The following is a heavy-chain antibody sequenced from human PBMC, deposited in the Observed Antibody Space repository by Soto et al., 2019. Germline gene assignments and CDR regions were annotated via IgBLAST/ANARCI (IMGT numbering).Heavy chain of an antibody. CDR2: VYGDDDK. Sequence: QITLKESGPTLVKPTQTLTLTCTFSGFSLTTSGVGVGWIRQAPGMGLEWVALVYGDDDKRYLTSLKSRLTITKDTSKNQVVLTMTNMDPVDTGTYFCAHSIGGDYVYGFDFWGQGTKVTVSS. J-gene: IGHJ3*01. D-gene: IGHD4-17*01. CDR1: GFSLTTSGVG. V-gene: IGHV2-5*02. CDR3: AHSIGGDYVYGFDF.